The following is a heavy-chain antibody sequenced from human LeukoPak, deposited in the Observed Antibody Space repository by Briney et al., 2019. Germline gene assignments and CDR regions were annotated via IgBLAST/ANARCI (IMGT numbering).Heavy chain of an antibody. CDR2: ISDSSTLT. Sequence: GGSLRLSCAASGFTFSSFGMNWVRQAPGKGLEWVSYISDSSTLTYYADSVKGRFTISRDNAKNSLSLQLNSLRDEDTAVYYCARDQYSGHWYYALDIWGQGTMVTVSS. J-gene: IGHJ3*02. CDR3: ARDQYSGHWYYALDI. D-gene: IGHD6-19*01. V-gene: IGHV3-48*02. CDR1: GFTFSSFG.